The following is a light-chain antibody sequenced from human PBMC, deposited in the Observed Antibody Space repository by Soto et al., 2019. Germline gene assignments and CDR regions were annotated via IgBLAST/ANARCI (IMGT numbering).Light chain of an antibody. V-gene: IGKV2D-29*02. CDR3: KQSTQLSPT. CDR2: EVS. CDR1: QSLLHITGETF. J-gene: IGKJ5*01. Sequence: DAVMTQTPLSLSVAPGQPASISCKSSQSLLHITGETFLFWYLQKPGQSPQLLIYEVSTRVSGVPDRFSGSGSGTDFTLNISRVETDDVGIYYCKQSTQLSPTFGQGTRLEIK.